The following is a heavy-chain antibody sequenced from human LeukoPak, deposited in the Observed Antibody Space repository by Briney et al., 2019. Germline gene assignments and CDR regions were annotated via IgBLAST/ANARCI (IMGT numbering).Heavy chain of an antibody. D-gene: IGHD3-10*01. CDR1: GGSFSGYY. CDR3: ARGITMVRGVTRGDWFDP. CDR2: INHSGST. V-gene: IGHV4-34*01. J-gene: IGHJ5*02. Sequence: SETLSLTCAVYGGSFSGYYWSWIRQPPGKGLEWIGEINHSGSTNYNPSLKSRVTISVDTSKNQFSLKLSSVTAADTAVYYCARGITMVRGVTRGDWFDPWGQGTLVTVSS.